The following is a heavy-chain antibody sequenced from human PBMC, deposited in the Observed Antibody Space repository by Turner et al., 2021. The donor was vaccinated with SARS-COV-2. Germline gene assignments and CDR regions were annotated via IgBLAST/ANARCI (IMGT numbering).Heavy chain of an antibody. CDR1: GFTFSSYA. V-gene: IGHV3-64D*06. CDR2: ISSNGGST. D-gene: IGHD6-19*01. J-gene: IGHJ4*02. CDR3: FGSGWYLGDY. Sequence: EVQRVESGGGLVQPGESLRLSCSASGFTFSSYAMHWVRQAPGKGLEYVSAISSNGGSTYYADSVKGRFSISRDNSKNTVYLQMSSLRVDDTAIYYCFGSGWYLGDYWGQGALVTVSS.